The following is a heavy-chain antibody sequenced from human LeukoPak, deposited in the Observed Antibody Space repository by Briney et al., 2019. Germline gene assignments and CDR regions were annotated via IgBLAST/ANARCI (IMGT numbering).Heavy chain of an antibody. J-gene: IGHJ4*02. CDR1: GGTFSSYA. Sequence: ASVKVSCKASGGTFSSYAISWVRQAPGQGLEWIGRIIPIFGTANYAQKFQGRVTITTDESTSTAYMELSSLRSEDTAVYYCARDSPYYYGSGSLGYWGQGTLVTVSS. D-gene: IGHD3-10*01. V-gene: IGHV1-69*05. CDR2: IIPIFGTA. CDR3: ARDSPYYYGSGSLGY.